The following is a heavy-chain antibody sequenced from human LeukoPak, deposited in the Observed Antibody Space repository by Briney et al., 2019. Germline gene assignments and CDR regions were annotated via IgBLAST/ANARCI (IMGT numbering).Heavy chain of an antibody. CDR1: GFTFNAYI. CDR2: ITSSSSTI. J-gene: IGHJ4*02. CDR3: ARGPYYFDY. Sequence: GGSLRLSCAASGFTFNAYIMNWVRQAPGKGLEWVSYITSSSSTIYYADSVKGRFTISRDNGKNSLYLLMNSLRAEDTAVYYCARGPYYFDYWGQGTLVTVSS. V-gene: IGHV3-48*01.